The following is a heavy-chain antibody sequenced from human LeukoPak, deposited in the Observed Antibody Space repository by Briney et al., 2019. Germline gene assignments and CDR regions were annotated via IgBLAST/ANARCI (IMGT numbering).Heavy chain of an antibody. CDR1: GFTSSSYS. CDR3: GPYCGGDCPTEGFKDYYYGMDV. J-gene: IGHJ6*02. Sequence: GGSLRLSCAASGFTSSSYSMNWVRQAPGKGLEWVSSISSSSSYIYYADSVKGRFTISRDNAKNSLYLQMNSLRAEDTAVYYCGPYCGGDCPTEGFKDYYYGMDVWGQGTTVTVSS. D-gene: IGHD2-21*02. V-gene: IGHV3-21*01. CDR2: ISSSSSYI.